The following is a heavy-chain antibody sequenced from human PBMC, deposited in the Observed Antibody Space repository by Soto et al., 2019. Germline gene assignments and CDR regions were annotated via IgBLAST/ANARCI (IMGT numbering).Heavy chain of an antibody. CDR2: IIPYNGDT. CDR1: GYTFTTYG. CDR3: ARTPRAQMIVLEAATRFDY. J-gene: IGHJ4*02. Sequence: QVQLVQSGAEVKRPGASVKVSCKASGYTFTTYGFNWVRQAPGQGLEWMGWIIPYNGDTNYAQNFQGRVTLTTDTSTSTGYMELRSLTSDDTAVYYCARTPRAQMIVLEAATRFDYWGQGTLVTVSS. D-gene: IGHD2-15*01. V-gene: IGHV1-18*04.